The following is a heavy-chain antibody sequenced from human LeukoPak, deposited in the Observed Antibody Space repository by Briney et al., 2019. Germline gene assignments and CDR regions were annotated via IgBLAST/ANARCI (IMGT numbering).Heavy chain of an antibody. Sequence: SETLSLTCTVTGGAISSSSYYSGWIRLPPGKGLEWIGSIYYSGSTYYNPSLKSRVTISVDTSKNQFSLKLSSVTAADTAVYYCARHKGVYEYSGYDLGGWFDPWGQGTLVTVSS. D-gene: IGHD5-12*01. CDR1: GGAISSSSYY. CDR2: IYYSGST. V-gene: IGHV4-39*01. J-gene: IGHJ5*02. CDR3: ARHKGVYEYSGYDLGGWFDP.